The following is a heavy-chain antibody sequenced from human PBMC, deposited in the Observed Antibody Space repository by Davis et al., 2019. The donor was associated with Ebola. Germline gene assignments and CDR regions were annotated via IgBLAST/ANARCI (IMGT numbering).Heavy chain of an antibody. CDR1: GGTFSSYA. CDR3: ARGRSGSSGCCGWYFDL. Sequence: AASVKVSCKASGGTFSSYAISWVRQAPGQGLEWMGGIIPIFGTANYAQKFQGRVTITADKSTSTAYMELRSLRSDDTAVYYCARGRSGSSGCCGWYFDLWGRGTLVTVSS. V-gene: IGHV1-69*06. D-gene: IGHD6-19*01. J-gene: IGHJ2*01. CDR2: IIPIFGTA.